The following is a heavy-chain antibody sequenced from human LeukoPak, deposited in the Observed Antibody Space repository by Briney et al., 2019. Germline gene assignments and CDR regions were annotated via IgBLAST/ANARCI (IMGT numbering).Heavy chain of an antibody. Sequence: SETLSLTCAVYGGSFSGYYWSWIRQPPGKGLEWIGEINHSGSTNYNPSLKSRVTISVDTSKNQFSLKLSSVTAADTAVYYCARSRSYDYVWGNWGQGTLVTVSS. J-gene: IGHJ4*02. CDR1: GGSFSGYY. CDR2: INHSGST. D-gene: IGHD3-16*01. CDR3: ARSRSYDYVWGN. V-gene: IGHV4-34*01.